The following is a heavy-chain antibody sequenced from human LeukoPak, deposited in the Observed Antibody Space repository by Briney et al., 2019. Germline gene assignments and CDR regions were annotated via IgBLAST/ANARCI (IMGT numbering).Heavy chain of an antibody. J-gene: IGHJ6*02. CDR2: ISYDGSKK. Sequence: PGGSLRLSCAASGLTFSHCAMHWVRQAPGKGLEWVAFISYDGSKKYYADSVKGRFTISRDNSKNTLYLQMNSLRAEDTAVYFCANDAAQQQLSNLFYGMDVWGQGTTVTVSS. CDR1: GLTFSHCA. V-gene: IGHV3-30-3*02. CDR3: ANDAAQQQLSNLFYGMDV. D-gene: IGHD6-13*01.